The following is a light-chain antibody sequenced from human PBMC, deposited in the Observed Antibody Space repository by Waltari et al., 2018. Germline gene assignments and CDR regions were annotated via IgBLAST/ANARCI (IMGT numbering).Light chain of an antibody. J-gene: IGKJ1*01. CDR3: MHSVQWPWT. CDR2: NVS. Sequence: DIVMTQSPLSLPATLGQPASFSCRSSPGLVYTDGVTYLNWFHQRPGQSPSLLIYNVSNRASGVPNRFSGGGSGTYFTLRISRVQAEDVGVYYCMHSVQWPWTFGQGTKVEIK. V-gene: IGKV2-30*01. CDR1: PGLVYTDGVTY.